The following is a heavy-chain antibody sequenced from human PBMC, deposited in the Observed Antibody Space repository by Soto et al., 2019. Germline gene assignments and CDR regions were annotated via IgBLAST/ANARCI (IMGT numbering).Heavy chain of an antibody. J-gene: IGHJ3*01. CDR1: GFTFSSYA. CDR2: ISYDGSNK. Sequence: GGSLRLSCAASGFTFSSYAMHWVRQAPGKGLEWVAIISYDGSNKYYADSVKGRFTISRDNSKNTLYLQMNSLRAEDTAVYYCARAIFYTAVWGQGTMVTVSS. CDR3: ARAIFYTAV. V-gene: IGHV3-30*14. D-gene: IGHD2-8*01.